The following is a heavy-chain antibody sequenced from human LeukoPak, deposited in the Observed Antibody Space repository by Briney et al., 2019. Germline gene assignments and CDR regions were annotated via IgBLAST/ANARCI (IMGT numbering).Heavy chain of an antibody. CDR3: AGTYYYASSGYFDY. D-gene: IGHD3-22*01. CDR2: IYYSGST. CDR1: GGSISSYY. Sequence: SETLSLTCTVSGGSISSYYWSWIRQPPGKGLEWIGYIYYSGSTNYNPSLKSRVTMSVDTSKNQFSLKLSSVTAADTAVYYCAGTYYYASSGYFDYWGQGTLVTVSS. V-gene: IGHV4-59*12. J-gene: IGHJ4*02.